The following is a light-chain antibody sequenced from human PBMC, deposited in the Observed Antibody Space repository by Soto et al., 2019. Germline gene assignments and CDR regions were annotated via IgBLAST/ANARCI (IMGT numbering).Light chain of an antibody. Sequence: EIVLTQSPATLSLSPGERATLSCRASQSISSYLAWYQQKPDQAPRLLIYDASNRATGIPARFSGSGSGTEFTLTISSLEPEDVAVYYCLQRSTWPFTFGPGTNVDIK. V-gene: IGKV3-11*01. CDR2: DAS. CDR3: LQRSTWPFT. CDR1: QSISSY. J-gene: IGKJ3*01.